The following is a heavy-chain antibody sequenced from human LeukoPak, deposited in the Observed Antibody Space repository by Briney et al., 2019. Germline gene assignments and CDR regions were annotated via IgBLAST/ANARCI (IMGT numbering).Heavy chain of an antibody. CDR3: ARGRRRGGDHDAFDI. CDR1: GYTFTAFY. V-gene: IGHV1-8*03. Sequence: ASVKVSCKASGYTFTAFYMHWVRQATGQGLEWMGWMNPNSGNTGYAQKFQGRVTITRNTSISTAYMELSSLRSEDTAVYYCARGRRRGGDHDAFDIWGQGTMVTVSS. CDR2: MNPNSGNT. D-gene: IGHD2-21*01. J-gene: IGHJ3*02.